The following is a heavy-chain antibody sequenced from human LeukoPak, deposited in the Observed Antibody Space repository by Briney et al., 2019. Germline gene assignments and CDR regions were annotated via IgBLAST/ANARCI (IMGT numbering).Heavy chain of an antibody. CDR1: GYTFTSYD. CDR2: MNPNSGNT. CDR3: ARTGPITMARGVIYYYGMDV. D-gene: IGHD3-10*01. Sequence: ASVKVSCKASGYTFTSYDINWVRQATGQGLEWMGWMNPNSGNTGYAQKFQGRVTMTRNASISTAYMELSSLRSEDTAVYYCARTGPITMARGVIYYYGMDVWGQGTTVTVSS. V-gene: IGHV1-8*01. J-gene: IGHJ6*02.